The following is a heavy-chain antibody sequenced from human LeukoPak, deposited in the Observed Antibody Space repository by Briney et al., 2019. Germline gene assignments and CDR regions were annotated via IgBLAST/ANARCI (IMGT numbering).Heavy chain of an antibody. J-gene: IGHJ3*02. D-gene: IGHD4-17*01. V-gene: IGHV3-7*01. CDR3: AREHDYGDRITCGAFDI. Sequence: PGGSLRLSCTASGFTFSNYWMSWVRQAPGRGLEWVANIKQDGSEKYYVDSVKGRFTVSRDNAKNSLYLQMNSLRAGDTAVYYCAREHDYGDRITCGAFDIWGQGTMVTVSS. CDR2: IKQDGSEK. CDR1: GFTFSNYW.